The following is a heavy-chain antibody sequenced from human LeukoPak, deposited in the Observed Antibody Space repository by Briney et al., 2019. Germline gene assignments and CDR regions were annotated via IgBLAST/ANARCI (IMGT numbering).Heavy chain of an antibody. J-gene: IGHJ4*02. D-gene: IGHD3-22*01. CDR1: GYTFTSYG. CDR3: ARDGSYYDSSGYYWAYYFDY. CDR2: IGAYNGNT. Sequence: ASVKVSCKASGYTFTSYGISWVRQAPGQGLEWMGWIGAYNGNTNYAQKLQGRVTMTTDTSTSTAYMELRSLRSDDTAVYYCARDGSYYDSSGYYWAYYFDYWGQGTLVTVSS. V-gene: IGHV1-18*01.